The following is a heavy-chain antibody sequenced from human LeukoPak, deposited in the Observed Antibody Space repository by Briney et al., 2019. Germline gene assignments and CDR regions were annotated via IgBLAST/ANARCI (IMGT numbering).Heavy chain of an antibody. Sequence: SETLSLTCAVYGGSFSGYYWSWISQPPGKGLEWIGEINHSGSTNDNPSLKSRVTISVDTSKNQFSLKLSSVTAADTAVYYCARRRYGSGSYPPRNWFDPWGQGTLVTVSS. CDR2: INHSGST. CDR1: GGSFSGYY. J-gene: IGHJ5*02. D-gene: IGHD3-10*01. V-gene: IGHV4-34*01. CDR3: ARRRYGSGSYPPRNWFDP.